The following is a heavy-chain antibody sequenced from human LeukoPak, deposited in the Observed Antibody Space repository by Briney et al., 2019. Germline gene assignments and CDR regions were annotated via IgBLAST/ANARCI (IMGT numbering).Heavy chain of an antibody. V-gene: IGHV3-23*01. CDR2: ISGSGGST. CDR1: GFTFSSYA. J-gene: IGHJ4*02. CDR3: AKINLYYDYVWGSYRPAYFDY. Sequence: PGGSLRLSCAASGFTFSSYAMSWVRQAPGKGLEWVASISGSGGSTYYADSVKGRFTISRDNSKNTLYLQMNSLRAEDTAVYYCAKINLYYDYVWGSYRPAYFDYWGQGTLVTVSS. D-gene: IGHD3-16*02.